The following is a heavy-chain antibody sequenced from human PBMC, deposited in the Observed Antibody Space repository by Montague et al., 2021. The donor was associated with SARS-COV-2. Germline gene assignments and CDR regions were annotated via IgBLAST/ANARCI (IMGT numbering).Heavy chain of an antibody. V-gene: IGHV4-39*01. CDR1: GDSISSTDHY. J-gene: IGHJ4*02. CDR3: ARHLRVGNRWNGFEADY. Sequence: SETLSLTCTVSGDSISSTDHYWAWMRQPPGKGLEWLASIVYSGXTXYXXXXKXRVTISVDTSKNLFSLQLNSVTPADTSVYYCARHLRVGNRWNGFEADYWGQGALVSVSS. CDR2: IVYSGXT. D-gene: IGHD1-1*01.